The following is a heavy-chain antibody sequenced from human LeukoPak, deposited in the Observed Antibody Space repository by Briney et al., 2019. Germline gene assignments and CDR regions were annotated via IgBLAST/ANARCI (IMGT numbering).Heavy chain of an antibody. D-gene: IGHD6-6*01. V-gene: IGHV4-59*12. CDR1: GGSISSYY. CDR2: IYHSGST. Sequence: SETLSLTCTVSGGSISSYYWSWIRQPPGKGLEWIGYIYHSGSTYYNPSLKSRVTISVDRSKNQFSLKLSSVTAADTAVYYCARDLAQYSSSSLYMDVWGKGTTVTVSS. CDR3: ARDLAQYSSSSLYMDV. J-gene: IGHJ6*03.